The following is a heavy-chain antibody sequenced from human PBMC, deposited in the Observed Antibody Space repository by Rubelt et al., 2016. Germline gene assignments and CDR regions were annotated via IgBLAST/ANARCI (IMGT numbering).Heavy chain of an antibody. CDR2: IIWNGVGT. CDR3: AREGQYCSGGSCYYGYGDY. V-gene: IGHV3-20*04. D-gene: IGHD2-15*01. CDR1: GFTFEDYG. J-gene: IGHJ4*02. Sequence: GSLRLSCAASGFTFEDYGMTWVRQAPGKGLEWVSGIIWNGVGTGYAASVKGRFTISRDNAKNSLYLQMNSLRVEDTAVYYCAREGQYCSGGSCYYGYGDYWGQGTLVTVSS.